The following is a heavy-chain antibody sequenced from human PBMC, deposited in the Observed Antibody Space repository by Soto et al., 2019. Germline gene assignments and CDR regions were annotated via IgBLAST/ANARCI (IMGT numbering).Heavy chain of an antibody. CDR3: ASSQKGYNRNYFDH. CDR1: GGSISGSYYY. Sequence: QLQLQESGPGLVKPSETLSLTCAVSGGSISGSYYYWGWLRQSPGRGPEWIGSVFYTGFTSYNPSLESRVSVSVDTSKNQFSLKVSAVTATDTAVYYCASSQKGYNRNYFDHWGQGALVTVAS. V-gene: IGHV4-39*01. D-gene: IGHD1-20*01. CDR2: VFYTGFT. J-gene: IGHJ4*02.